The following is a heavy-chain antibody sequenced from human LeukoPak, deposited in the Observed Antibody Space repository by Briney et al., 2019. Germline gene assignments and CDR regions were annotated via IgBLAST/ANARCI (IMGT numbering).Heavy chain of an antibody. V-gene: IGHV4-39*07. CDR2: VHYGGTT. D-gene: IGHD4/OR15-4a*01. J-gene: IGHJ4*02. CDR3: ARVSLRGATLDY. Sequence: SETLSLTCTVSGGTISTPTYYWAWIRQPPGGGLEWIASVHYGGTTYYNPSLESRVTISADTSKNQFFLILTSVTAADTAVYYCARVSLRGATLDYWGQGTLVTVSS. CDR1: GGTISTPTYY.